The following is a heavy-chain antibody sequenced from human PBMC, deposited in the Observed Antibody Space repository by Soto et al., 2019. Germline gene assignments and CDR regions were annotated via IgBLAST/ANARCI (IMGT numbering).Heavy chain of an antibody. V-gene: IGHV3-30*18. Sequence: QVQLVESGGGVVQPGRSLRLSCAASGFTFSSYGMHWVRQAPGKGLAWVAVISYDGSNKYYADSVKGRFTISRDNSKNTLYLQMNSLRAEDTAVYYCAKGPRAAYYYYYGMDVWAQGTTVTVSS. CDR1: GFTFSSYG. D-gene: IGHD6-13*01. CDR2: ISYDGSNK. J-gene: IGHJ6*02. CDR3: AKGPRAAYYYYYGMDV.